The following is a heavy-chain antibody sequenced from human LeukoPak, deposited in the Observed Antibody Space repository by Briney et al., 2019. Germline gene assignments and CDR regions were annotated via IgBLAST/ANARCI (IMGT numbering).Heavy chain of an antibody. V-gene: IGHV3-23*01. J-gene: IGHJ4*02. CDR1: GFTFSSYA. Sequence: GGSLRLSCAASGFTFSSYAMSWVRQAPGKGLEWVSAMSGSGGSTYYADSVKGRFTISRDNSKNTLYLQMNSLRAEDTAVYYCAKDSDYDFWSGYYAVFDYWGQGTLVTVSS. D-gene: IGHD3-3*01. CDR3: AKDSDYDFWSGYYAVFDY. CDR2: MSGSGGST.